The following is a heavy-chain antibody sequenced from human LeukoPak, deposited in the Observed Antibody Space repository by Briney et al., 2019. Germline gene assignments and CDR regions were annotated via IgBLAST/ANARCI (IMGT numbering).Heavy chain of an antibody. J-gene: IGHJ5*02. CDR1: GFTFSSYA. CDR3: SRAVKYYDFWSGYSNRFRP. CDR2: ISSNGGST. D-gene: IGHD3-3*01. V-gene: IGHV3-64*01. Sequence: GGSLRLSCAASGFTFSSYAMHWVRQAPGKGLEYVSAISSNGGSTYYANSVKGRFTISRDNSKNTLYLQMGSLRAEDMAVYYWSRAVKYYDFWSGYSNRFRPLGQGTLVTVSS.